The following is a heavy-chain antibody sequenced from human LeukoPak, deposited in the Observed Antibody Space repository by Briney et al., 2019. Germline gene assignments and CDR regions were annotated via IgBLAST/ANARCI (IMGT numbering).Heavy chain of an antibody. V-gene: IGHV1-2*02. CDR3: ARSILEWLLPDY. CDR1: GYTFTGYY. D-gene: IGHD3-3*01. CDR2: INPNSGGT. J-gene: IGHJ4*02. Sequence: ASVKVSCKASGYTFTGYYMHWVRQARGQGVEGMGWINPNSGGTNYAQKFQGRVTMTRDTSISTAYMELSRLRSDDTAVYYCARSILEWLLPDYWGQGTLVTVSS.